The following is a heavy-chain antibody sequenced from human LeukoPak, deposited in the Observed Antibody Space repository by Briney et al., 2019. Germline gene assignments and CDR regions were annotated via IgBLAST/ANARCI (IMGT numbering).Heavy chain of an antibody. V-gene: IGHV3-74*01. CDR3: ARDMWGTCDY. Sequence: PGGSLRLSCAAPGFTFSDYWMHWVRQAPGKGPAWVSRINPDGTSTSYAGSVKGRFTISRDNAKNTLYLQISSVRAEDTAVYYCARDMWGTCDYWGQGTLVTVSS. J-gene: IGHJ4*02. D-gene: IGHD3-16*01. CDR1: GFTFSDYW. CDR2: INPDGTST.